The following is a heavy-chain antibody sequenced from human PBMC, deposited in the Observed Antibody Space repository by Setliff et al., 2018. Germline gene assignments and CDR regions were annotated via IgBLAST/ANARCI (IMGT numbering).Heavy chain of an antibody. D-gene: IGHD2-15*01. V-gene: IGHV4-34*01. CDR2: INHSGST. CDR1: GGSFSGYY. CDR3: ARQSVRGLADNNWFDP. Sequence: SETLSLTCAVYGGSFSGYYWSWIRQPPGKGLEWIGEINHSGSTNYNPSLKSRVTISVDTSKNQFSLRLSSVTAADMAVYYCARQSVRGLADNNWFDPWGQGTLVTVSS. J-gene: IGHJ5*02.